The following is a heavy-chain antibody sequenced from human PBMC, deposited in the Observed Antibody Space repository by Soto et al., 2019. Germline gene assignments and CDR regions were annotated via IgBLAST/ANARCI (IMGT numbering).Heavy chain of an antibody. J-gene: IGHJ6*02. CDR3: ARDRSWYGGIDYYYYGMDV. D-gene: IGHD6-13*01. V-gene: IGHV3-30-3*01. Sequence: GSLRLSCAASGFTFSSYAMHWVRQAPGKGLEWVAVISYDGSNKYYADSVKGRFTISRDNSKNTLYLQMNSLRAEDTAVYYCARDRSWYGGIDYYYYGMDVWGQGTTVTVSS. CDR1: GFTFSSYA. CDR2: ISYDGSNK.